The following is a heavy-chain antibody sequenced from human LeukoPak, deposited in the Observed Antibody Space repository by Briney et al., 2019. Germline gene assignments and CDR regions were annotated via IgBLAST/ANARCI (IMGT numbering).Heavy chain of an antibody. CDR3: ARDLRD. Sequence: GGSLRLSCAASGFTFSSYSMNWVRQAPGKGLEWVANIKQDGSEKYYVDSVKGRFTISRDNAKNSLYLQMNSLRAEDTAVYYCARDLRDWGQGTLVTVSS. J-gene: IGHJ4*02. CDR1: GFTFSSYS. CDR2: IKQDGSEK. D-gene: IGHD3-16*01. V-gene: IGHV3-7*01.